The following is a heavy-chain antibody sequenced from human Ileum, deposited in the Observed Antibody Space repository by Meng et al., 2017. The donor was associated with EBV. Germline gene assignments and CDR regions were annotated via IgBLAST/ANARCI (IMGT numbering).Heavy chain of an antibody. V-gene: IGHV1-18*01. D-gene: IGHD5-18*01. CDR2: ISPYNGLT. J-gene: IGHJ4*02. CDR3: ARQRGYHESIDY. Sequence: QSQLAQPGPGVKKHWAIVRVSCTDSGYTFTYSGIGWVRQAPGQGLEWLGWISPYNGLTKHSQKVQDRLSLTTDASTNIAYMELSSLTSDDTDVYYCARQRGYHESIDYWGQGTLVTVSS. CDR1: GYTFTYSG.